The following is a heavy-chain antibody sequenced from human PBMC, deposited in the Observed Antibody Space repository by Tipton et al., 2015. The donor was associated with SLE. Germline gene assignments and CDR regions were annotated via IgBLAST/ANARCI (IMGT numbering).Heavy chain of an antibody. CDR2: ISHRGST. J-gene: IGHJ4*02. V-gene: IGHV4-34*01. CDR3: ARDSPTVAGTFDS. CDR1: GESLSDNY. Sequence: GLVKPSETLSVTCAVYGESLSDNYWNWIRQPPGKGLEWIGEISHRGSTNYNPSLKSRVTISVDTSKNQFSLKLTSVTAADTAVYYCARDSPTVAGTFDSWGQGTLVVVSP. D-gene: IGHD6-19*01.